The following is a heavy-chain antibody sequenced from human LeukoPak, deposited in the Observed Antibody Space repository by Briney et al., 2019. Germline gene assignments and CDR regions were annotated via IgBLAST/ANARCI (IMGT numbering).Heavy chain of an antibody. CDR3: ARGGSGYCGGSCYPYYFDY. V-gene: IGHV1-2*06. CDR1: GYTFTGYY. J-gene: IGHJ4*02. Sequence: GASVKVSCKASGYTFTGYYMHWVRQAPGQGLEWMGRINPNSGGTNYAQKFQGRVTMTRDTSISTAYMELSRLRSDDTAVYYCARGGSGYCGGSCYPYYFDYWGQGTLVTVSS. CDR2: INPNSGGT. D-gene: IGHD2-15*01.